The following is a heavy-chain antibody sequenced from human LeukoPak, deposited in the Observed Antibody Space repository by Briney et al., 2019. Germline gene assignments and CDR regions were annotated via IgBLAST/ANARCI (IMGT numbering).Heavy chain of an antibody. CDR2: IATAGDT. CDR3: ARAEGYCSSTSCYVREYYYYGMDV. CDR1: GFTLSSYD. Sequence: GGSLRLSCAASGFTLSSYDIHWVRQPTGKGLEWVSAIATAGDTFYSASVKGRFTISRENAKNSLYLQMNSLRAEDTAVYYCARAEGYCSSTSCYVREYYYYGMDVWGKGTTVTVSS. J-gene: IGHJ6*04. V-gene: IGHV3-13*01. D-gene: IGHD2-2*01.